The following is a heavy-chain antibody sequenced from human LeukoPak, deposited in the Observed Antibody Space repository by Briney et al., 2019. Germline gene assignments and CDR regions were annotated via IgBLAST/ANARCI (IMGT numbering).Heavy chain of an antibody. V-gene: IGHV1-2*02. Sequence: ASVKVSCKASGYTFNGFYLHWVRQAPGRGLEWIGWINPNSGGTNYAKKFQGRVTMTRDTSISTAYMELSRLRSDDTAVYYCARWLATVTTPDYWGQGTLVTVSS. CDR2: INPNSGGT. J-gene: IGHJ4*02. D-gene: IGHD4-11*01. CDR3: ARWLATVTTPDY. CDR1: GYTFNGFY.